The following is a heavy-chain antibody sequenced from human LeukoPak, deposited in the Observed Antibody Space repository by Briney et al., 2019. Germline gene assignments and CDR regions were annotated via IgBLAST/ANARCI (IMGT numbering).Heavy chain of an antibody. Sequence: PSETLSLTCTVSGGSFSSSSYYWGWIRQPPGKGLEWIGSIYYSGSTYYNPSLKSRVTISVDTSKNQFSLKLSSVTAADTAVYYCARDLFGGEGDYVYYFDYWGQGTLVTVSS. CDR1: GGSFSSSSYY. D-gene: IGHD4-17*01. V-gene: IGHV4-39*07. CDR3: ARDLFGGEGDYVYYFDY. CDR2: IYYSGST. J-gene: IGHJ4*02.